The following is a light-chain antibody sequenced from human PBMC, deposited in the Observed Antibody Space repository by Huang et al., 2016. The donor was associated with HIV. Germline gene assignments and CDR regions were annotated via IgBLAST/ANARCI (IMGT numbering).Light chain of an antibody. CDR1: QSIIGN. Sequence: EIVMTQSPATLSVSPGERATLSCRASQSIIGNLAWYQQKPGQAPRLLIYGASTRATGIPAKFSGSGSGTEFTLTISSLQSEDFAVYYCQQYNNWPPWTFGQGTKVEIK. J-gene: IGKJ1*01. CDR2: GAS. V-gene: IGKV3-15*01. CDR3: QQYNNWPPWT.